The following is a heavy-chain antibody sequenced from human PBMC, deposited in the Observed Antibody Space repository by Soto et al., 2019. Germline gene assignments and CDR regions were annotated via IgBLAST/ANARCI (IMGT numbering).Heavy chain of an antibody. J-gene: IGHJ6*02. D-gene: IGHD1-26*01. CDR2: INQDGSEK. Sequence: GGSLRLSCVTSGFSFSTFWLNWVRQAPGRGLEWVANINQDGSEKYYVDSVKGRFTISRDNAQNSLYLQMNSLRVEDTAVYYCAADINGEGVVGATYYYYGMDVWGQGTTVTVSS. CDR3: AADINGEGVVGATYYYYGMDV. V-gene: IGHV3-7*02. CDR1: GFSFSTFW.